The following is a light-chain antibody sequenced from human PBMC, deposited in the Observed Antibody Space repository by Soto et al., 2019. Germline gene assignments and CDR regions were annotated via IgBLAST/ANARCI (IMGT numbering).Light chain of an antibody. CDR1: SGHSSYA. CDR2: LNSDGSH. J-gene: IGLJ3*02. Sequence: QPVLTQSPSASASLGASVKLTCALSSGHSSYALAWHQQQPQKGPRAMMKLNSDGSHTRGDGIPDRFSGSSSGAERYLTISDLQSEDEADYYCQTWGTGIVVFGGGTKLTVL. CDR3: QTWGTGIVV. V-gene: IGLV4-69*01.